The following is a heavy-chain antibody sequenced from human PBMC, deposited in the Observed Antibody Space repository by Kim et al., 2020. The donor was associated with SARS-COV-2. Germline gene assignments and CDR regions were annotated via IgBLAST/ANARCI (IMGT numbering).Heavy chain of an antibody. CDR1: GGSISSSSYY. D-gene: IGHD5-12*01. V-gene: IGHV4-39*01. Sequence: SETLSLTCTVSGGSISSSSYYWGWIRQPPGKGLEWIGSIYYSGSTYYNPSLKSRVTISVDTSKNQFSLKLSSVTAADTAVYYCARQGYSPWGLYSYYGMDVWGQGTTVTVSS. CDR2: IYYSGST. CDR3: ARQGYSPWGLYSYYGMDV. J-gene: IGHJ6*02.